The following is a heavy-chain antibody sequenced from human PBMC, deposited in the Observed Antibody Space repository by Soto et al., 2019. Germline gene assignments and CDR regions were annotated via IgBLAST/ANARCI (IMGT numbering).Heavy chain of an antibody. CDR1: GGSISSYY. Sequence: SETLSLTCTVSGGSISSYYWSWIRQPPGKGLEWIGYIYYSGSTNYNPSLKSRVTISVDTSKNQFSLKLSSVTAADTAVYYCARDGYYDYVWGSYRPRIDYWGQGTLVTVSS. J-gene: IGHJ4*02. CDR2: IYYSGST. V-gene: IGHV4-59*12. CDR3: ARDGYYDYVWGSYRPRIDY. D-gene: IGHD3-16*02.